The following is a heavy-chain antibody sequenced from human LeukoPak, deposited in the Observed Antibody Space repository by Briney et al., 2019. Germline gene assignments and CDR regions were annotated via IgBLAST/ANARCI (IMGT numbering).Heavy chain of an antibody. CDR3: ATARICGSTSCHGGFDY. D-gene: IGHD2-2*01. CDR1: GYTLTELS. V-gene: IGHV1-24*01. J-gene: IGHJ4*02. Sequence: ASVKVSCKVSGYTLTELSMHWVRQAPGKGLEWMGGFDPEDGETIYAQKFQGRVTMTEDTSTDTAYMELSSLRSEDTAVYYCATARICGSTSCHGGFDYWGQGTLVTVSS. CDR2: FDPEDGET.